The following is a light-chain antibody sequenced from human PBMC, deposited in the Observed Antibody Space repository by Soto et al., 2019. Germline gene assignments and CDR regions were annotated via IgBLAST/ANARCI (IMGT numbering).Light chain of an antibody. Sequence: QSALTQPASVSGSPGQSITISCTGTTSDVGSYDLVSWYQQHPGKAPKLIIYDVTKRPSGVSNRFSGSKSGNTASLIISGLQAEDEADYYCCSYAGSSTYVFGSGTKVTVL. CDR2: DVT. V-gene: IGLV2-23*02. CDR3: CSYAGSSTYV. J-gene: IGLJ1*01. CDR1: TSDVGSYDL.